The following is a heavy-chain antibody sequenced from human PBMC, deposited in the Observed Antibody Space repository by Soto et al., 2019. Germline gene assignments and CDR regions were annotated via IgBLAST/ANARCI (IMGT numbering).Heavy chain of an antibody. D-gene: IGHD4-17*01. CDR3: ASGLLYYGVHTGRDY. CDR1: GFTVSSNY. CDR2: IYSGGST. Sequence: EVQLVESGGGLVQPGGSLRLSCAASGFTVSSNYMSWVRQAPGKGLEWVSVIYSGGSTYYADSVKGRFTISRDNSKNTLYLQMNSLRAEDTAVYYCASGLLYYGVHTGRDYWGQGTLVTVSS. V-gene: IGHV3-66*01. J-gene: IGHJ4*02.